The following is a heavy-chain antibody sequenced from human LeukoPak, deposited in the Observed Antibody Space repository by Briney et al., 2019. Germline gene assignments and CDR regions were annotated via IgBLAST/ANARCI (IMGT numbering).Heavy chain of an antibody. J-gene: IGHJ4*02. CDR1: GFTFSSYA. V-gene: IGHV3-7*01. Sequence: GGSLRLSCAASGFTFSSYAMSWVRQAPGKGLEWVAYIKQDGSEKYYVDSVKGRFTISRDNAKNSLYLQMNSLRAEDTAVYYCARDQQWLSYWGQGTLVTVSS. D-gene: IGHD3-22*01. CDR3: ARDQQWLSY. CDR2: IKQDGSEK.